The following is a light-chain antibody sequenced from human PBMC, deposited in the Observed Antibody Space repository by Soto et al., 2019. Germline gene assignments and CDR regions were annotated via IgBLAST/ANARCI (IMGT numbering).Light chain of an antibody. J-gene: IGLJ1*01. CDR2: CYD. Sequence: QSVLTQPPSASGTPGQRVTISCSTSSSNLGDNTVNWYQHVPGTAPKLLIFCYDQRPSGVPDRFSGSKSGTSTSLAISWFQYEDEADYYCAASDASLDAYVFGTGTKVTVL. CDR1: SSNLGDNT. CDR3: AASDASLDAYV. V-gene: IGLV1-44*01.